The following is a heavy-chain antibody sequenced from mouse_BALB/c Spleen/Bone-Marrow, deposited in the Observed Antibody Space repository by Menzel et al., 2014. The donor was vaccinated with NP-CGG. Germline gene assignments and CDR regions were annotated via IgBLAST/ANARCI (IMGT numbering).Heavy chain of an antibody. J-gene: IGHJ4*01. CDR3: ARNRDGRYAMDY. CDR2: IWSGGST. Sequence: QVQLKESGPGLVQPSQSLSITCTVSGFSLTSYGVHWVRQSPGKGLEWLGVIWSGGSTDYNAAFISRLSISKDNSKSQVFFKMNSLQANGTAIYYCARNRDGRYAMDYWGQGASVTVSS. CDR1: GFSLTSYG. V-gene: IGHV2-2*02. D-gene: IGHD2-3*01.